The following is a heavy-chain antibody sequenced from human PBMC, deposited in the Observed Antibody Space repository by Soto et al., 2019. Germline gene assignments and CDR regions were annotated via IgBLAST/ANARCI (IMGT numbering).Heavy chain of an antibody. CDR2: ICYSGST. Sequence: PSETLCRTCTVAGGSISSYYWGWILQPPGKGLEWIGYICYSGSTNYNPSLKSRVTISVDTSKNQFSLKLSSVTAADTAMYYCARVLWLGELLPGWFDTWGHGPLVTVSS. CDR3: ARVLWLGELLPGWFDT. CDR1: GGSISSYY. J-gene: IGHJ5*01. D-gene: IGHD3-10*01. V-gene: IGHV4-59*08.